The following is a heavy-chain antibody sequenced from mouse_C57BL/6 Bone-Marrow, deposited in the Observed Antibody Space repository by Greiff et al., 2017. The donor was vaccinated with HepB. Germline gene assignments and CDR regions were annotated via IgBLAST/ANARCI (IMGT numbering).Heavy chain of an antibody. V-gene: IGHV10-3*01. CDR2: IRRKSSNYAT. J-gene: IGHJ4*01. D-gene: IGHD2-4*01. CDR1: GFTFNTYA. CDR3: VRDKGDDYDRRYYAMDY. Sequence: EVKLVESGGGLVQPKGSLKLSCAASGFTFNTYAMHWVRQAPGKGLEWVARIRRKSSNYATYYADSVKDRFTISRDESQSMLYLQMNNLKTEDTAMYYCVRDKGDDYDRRYYAMDYWGQGTSVTVSS.